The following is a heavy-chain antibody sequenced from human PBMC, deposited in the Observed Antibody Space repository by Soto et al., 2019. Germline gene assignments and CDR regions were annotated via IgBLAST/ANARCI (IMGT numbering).Heavy chain of an antibody. J-gene: IGHJ6*03. CDR1: GYTFTGYY. D-gene: IGHD2-2*01. CDR2: INPNSGGT. CDR3: ARGGDIVVVPASPPPYYYYYMDV. V-gene: IGHV1-2*04. Sequence: ASVKVSCKAFGYTFTGYYMHWVRQAPGQGLEWMGWINPNSGGTNYAQKFQGWVTMTRDTSISTAYMELSRLRSDDTAVYYCARGGDIVVVPASPPPYYYYYMDVWGKGTTVTVSS.